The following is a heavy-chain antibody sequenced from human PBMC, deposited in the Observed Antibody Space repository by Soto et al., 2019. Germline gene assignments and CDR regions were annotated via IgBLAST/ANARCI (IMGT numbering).Heavy chain of an antibody. Sequence: DSVQVSCEASGCTFTGYYMHWVRHAHGQGLEWMGWINPNSGGTNYAQKSQGRDTMTRDTSISTAYLEPSRLRSGHTAVYYCARDLSCIAARSLYLWDGMDVWGQGTTVTVSS. CDR3: ARDLSCIAARSLYLWDGMDV. V-gene: IGHV1-2*02. CDR2: INPNSGGT. J-gene: IGHJ6*02. D-gene: IGHD6-6*01. CDR1: GCTFTGYY.